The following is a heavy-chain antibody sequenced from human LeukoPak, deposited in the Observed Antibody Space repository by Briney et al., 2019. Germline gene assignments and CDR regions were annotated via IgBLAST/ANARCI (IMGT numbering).Heavy chain of an antibody. V-gene: IGHV3-7*03. J-gene: IGHJ4*02. CDR1: AFIFSGHW. CDR2: IKEDGSER. CDR3: AKNNGWFHLAQ. Sequence: GGSLRLSCEGSAFIFSGHWMNWVRQTPGKGLEWVASIKEDGSERQYVDSVKGRFSISRDNTKGSLFLHLNSLRAEDTAVYYCAKNNGWFHLAQWGQGTLVTVSS. D-gene: IGHD6-19*01.